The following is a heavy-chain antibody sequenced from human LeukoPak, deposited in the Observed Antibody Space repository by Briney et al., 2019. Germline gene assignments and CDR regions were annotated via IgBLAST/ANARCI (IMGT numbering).Heavy chain of an antibody. CDR3: ARRRGSYYYD. CDR1: GGSISSYY. V-gene: IGHV4-59*08. J-gene: IGHJ4*02. D-gene: IGHD1-26*01. CDR2: IYYSGST. Sequence: PSETLSLTCTVSGGSISSYYWSWIRQPPGKGLEWIGYIYYSGSTNYNPSLKSRVTISVDTSKNQFSLKLSSVTAADTAVYYCARRRGSYYYDWGQGTLVTVSP.